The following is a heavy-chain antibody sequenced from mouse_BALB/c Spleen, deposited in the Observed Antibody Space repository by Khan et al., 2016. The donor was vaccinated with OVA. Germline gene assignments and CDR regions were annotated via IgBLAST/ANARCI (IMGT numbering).Heavy chain of an antibody. D-gene: IGHD2-1*01. Sequence: QIQLVQSGPELKKPGETVKISCKASGHTFTKYGMNWVKQAPGKGLKWMGWINTYTGEPTYADDFNGRFAFSLETSASTAYLQINNLKNEDTDTYSCARPLYFSCVMDNWGQGTSVTVSS. CDR1: GHTFTKYG. CDR2: INTYTGEP. CDR3: ARPLYFSCVMDN. J-gene: IGHJ4*01. V-gene: IGHV9-3-1*01.